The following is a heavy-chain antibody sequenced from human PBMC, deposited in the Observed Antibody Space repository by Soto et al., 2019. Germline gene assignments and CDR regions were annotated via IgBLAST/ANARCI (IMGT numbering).Heavy chain of an antibody. CDR3: ASTTVYSRGWYFDY. V-gene: IGHV4-39*01. Sequence: QLQLQESGPGLVKPSETLSLTCTVSGGSISSSSYYWGWIRQPPGKGLEWIGSIYYSGSTYYNPSFKRPLTMSLDTPKNQFSLRRSSVTAADTAGYYCASTTVYSRGWYFDYWGQGPLVPVSS. CDR2: IYYSGST. D-gene: IGHD6-19*01. CDR1: GGSISSSSYY. J-gene: IGHJ4*02.